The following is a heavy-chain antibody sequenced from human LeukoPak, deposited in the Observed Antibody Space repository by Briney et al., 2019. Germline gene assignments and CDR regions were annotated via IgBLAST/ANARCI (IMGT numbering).Heavy chain of an antibody. J-gene: IGHJ4*02. CDR1: GFTFSSYG. CDR3: ASSPGTTGATGAY. V-gene: IGHV3-30*02. CDR2: IRYDGSNK. Sequence: PGGSLRLSCAASGFTFSSYGMHWVRQAPGKGLEWVAFIRYDGSNKYYADSVKGRFTISRDNSKNTLYQQMNSLRAEDTAVYYCASSPGTTGATGAYWGQGTLVTVSS. D-gene: IGHD1-1*01.